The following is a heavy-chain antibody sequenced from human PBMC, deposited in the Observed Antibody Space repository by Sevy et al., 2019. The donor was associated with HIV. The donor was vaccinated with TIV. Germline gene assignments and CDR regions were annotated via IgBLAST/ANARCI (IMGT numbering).Heavy chain of an antibody. CDR2: FYRGGST. CDR1: GFNVNSNY. J-gene: IGHJ6*02. CDR3: ARERSWAYERYFYGMDV. D-gene: IGHD3-16*01. Sequence: GGSLRLTCAASGFNVNSNYMSWVRQAPGKGLEWVSVFYRGGSTYYADSVKGRFIITREHSKNTVYLQMNSLRAEDTAVYYGARERSWAYERYFYGMDVWDQGTTVTVSS. V-gene: IGHV3-53*01.